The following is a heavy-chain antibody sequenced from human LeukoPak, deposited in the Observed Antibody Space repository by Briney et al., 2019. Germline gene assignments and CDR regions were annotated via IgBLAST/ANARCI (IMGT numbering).Heavy chain of an antibody. CDR1: GFTFSDYY. D-gene: IGHD3-10*01. V-gene: IGHV3-11*04. CDR3: ARDFGSGSYDPNWFDP. CDR2: ISSSGSTI. J-gene: IGHJ5*02. Sequence: GGSLRLSCAASGFTFSDYYMSWIRQAPGKGLEWVSYISSSGSTIYYADSVKGRFTISRDNAKNSLYLQMNSLRAEDTAVYYCARDFGSGSYDPNWFDPWGQGTLVTVSS.